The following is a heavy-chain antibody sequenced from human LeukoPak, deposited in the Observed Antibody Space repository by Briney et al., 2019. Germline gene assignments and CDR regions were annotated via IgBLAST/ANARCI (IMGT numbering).Heavy chain of an antibody. CDR1: RGSISNHY. Sequence: SETLSLTCTVSRGSISNHYWNWLRQPAGKGLEWIGRIYTTGSTNYNPPLKSRVTISVDMSKNQFSLKLSSVTAADTAMYYCAREAGDINGYYYDKGAFDVWGQGTMVTVSS. J-gene: IGHJ3*01. D-gene: IGHD3-22*01. CDR3: AREAGDINGYYYDKGAFDV. V-gene: IGHV4-4*07. CDR2: IYTTGST.